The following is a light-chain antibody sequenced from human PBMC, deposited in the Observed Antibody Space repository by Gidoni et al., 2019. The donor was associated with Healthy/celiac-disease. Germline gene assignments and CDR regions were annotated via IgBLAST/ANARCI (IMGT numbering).Light chain of an antibody. CDR1: QSISSY. J-gene: IGKJ2*01. V-gene: IGKV1-39*01. Sequence: DIQMTQSPSSLSASVRDRVTINCRASQSISSYLNWYQQKPGKAPKLLIYAASSLQSGVPSRFSGSGSGTDFTLTISRLQPEDFATYYCQQSYSTPYTFGQGTKLEIK. CDR3: QQSYSTPYT. CDR2: AAS.